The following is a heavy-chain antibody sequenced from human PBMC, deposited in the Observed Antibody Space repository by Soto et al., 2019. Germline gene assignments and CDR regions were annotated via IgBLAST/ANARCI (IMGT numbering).Heavy chain of an antibody. V-gene: IGHV1-2*04. D-gene: IGHD5-12*01. CDR3: ARESGGATATLDYYYFYMDV. CDR2: INPNGGVT. J-gene: IGHJ6*03. Sequence: QVQLVQSGAEVRKPGASVTVSCRSSGDSFNDYYIHWVRQAPGQGFEWMGWINPNGGVTKYAQKFQGWVSMTRDTSNRTVYMQLSRLRSDVTAVYYCARESGGATATLDYYYFYMDVWGTGTTVTVSS. CDR1: GDSFNDYY.